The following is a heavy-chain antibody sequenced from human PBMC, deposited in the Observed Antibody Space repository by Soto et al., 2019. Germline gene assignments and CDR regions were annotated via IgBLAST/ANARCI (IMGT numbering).Heavy chain of an antibody. Sequence: QVQMVQSGAEVRRPGTSVMVSCKTYGYTFTDYDINWVRQATGQGLEWMGWMNPNSGNTGYAQKFQVRVSMTRNTSTRTDYMELSSLRSDDTAIYSCARDSSTTNPVWGQGTRVTVSS. J-gene: IGHJ3*01. CDR1: GYTFTDYD. D-gene: IGHD2-2*01. CDR2: MNPNSGNT. V-gene: IGHV1-8*01. CDR3: ARDSSTTNPV.